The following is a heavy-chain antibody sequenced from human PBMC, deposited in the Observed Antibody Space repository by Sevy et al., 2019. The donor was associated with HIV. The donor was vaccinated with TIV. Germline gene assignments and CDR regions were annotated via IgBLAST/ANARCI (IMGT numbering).Heavy chain of an antibody. V-gene: IGHV3-30*18. J-gene: IGHJ6*02. Sequence: GGSLRLSCAASGFTFSNYGMHWVRQAPGKGLEWVAVISYDGSNQYYVDSVQGRFTISRDNSKNTLYLQMNSLRTEDTAVYYCAKGAVDCSDGTCYSAYYYSVMDVWGQGTTVTVSS. CDR2: ISYDGSNQ. D-gene: IGHD2-15*01. CDR3: AKGAVDCSDGTCYSAYYYSVMDV. CDR1: GFTFSNYG.